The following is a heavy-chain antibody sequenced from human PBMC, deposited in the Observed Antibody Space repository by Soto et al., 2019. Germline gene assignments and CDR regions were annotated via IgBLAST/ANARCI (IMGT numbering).Heavy chain of an antibody. D-gene: IGHD6-13*01. J-gene: IGHJ4*02. CDR3: VRASGATLSSS. CDR2: IVPIYRTA. V-gene: IGHV1-69*13. Sequence: GASVKVSCKASGGTFSSYRINWVRQAPGQGLEWVGGIVPIYRTADYAQNFQGRVTITADESARTSYMELRSLKSQDTAVSYCVRASGATLSSSWGQGALVNAFS. CDR1: GGTFSSYR.